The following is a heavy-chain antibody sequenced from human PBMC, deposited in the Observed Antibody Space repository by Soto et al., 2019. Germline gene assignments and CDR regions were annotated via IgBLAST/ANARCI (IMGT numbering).Heavy chain of an antibody. CDR1: GGSISSYY. V-gene: IGHV4-59*01. D-gene: IGHD6-13*01. CDR2: IYYSGST. CDR3: ASSAGYSSSWYSYYYYGMDV. J-gene: IGHJ6*02. Sequence: SETLSLTCTVSGGSISSYYWSWIRQPPGKGLEWIGYIYYSGSTNYNPSLKSRVTISVDTAKNQFSLKLSSVTAADTAVYYCASSAGYSSSWYSYYYYGMDVWGQGTTVTVSS.